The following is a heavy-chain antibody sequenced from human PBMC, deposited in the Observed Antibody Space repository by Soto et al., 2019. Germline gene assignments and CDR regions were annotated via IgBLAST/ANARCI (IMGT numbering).Heavy chain of an antibody. V-gene: IGHV2-5*02. Sequence: HITLKESAPTPVKPTPSLTLTFTCSGFSRTSRGVGVGWIRQPPAKALEWLALIYWDNDKLYSTSLKSRLTNATDTSKNQVVLTMTNMDPADPDTYFCAHRTTTLTWWFDPCGQGTLIRVS. CDR2: IYWDNDK. CDR3: AHRTTTLTWWFDP. J-gene: IGHJ5*02. CDR1: GFSRTSRGVG. D-gene: IGHD4-17*01.